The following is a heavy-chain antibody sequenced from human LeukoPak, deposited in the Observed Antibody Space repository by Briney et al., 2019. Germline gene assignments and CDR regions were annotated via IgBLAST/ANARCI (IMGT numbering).Heavy chain of an antibody. V-gene: IGHV3-33*01. Sequence: GGSRRPSCAASGFTFSDYGMHWVRQAPGKGLGWGGVLWYDGSSRYYADSVKGRSTISRDNSKTTLFLQMNGLRAEDSAVYHCARPYYSSAWYGDAFDIWGEGTMVTVSS. J-gene: IGHJ3*02. CDR2: LWYDGSSR. CDR1: GFTFSDYG. CDR3: ARPYYSSAWYGDAFDI. D-gene: IGHD6-19*01.